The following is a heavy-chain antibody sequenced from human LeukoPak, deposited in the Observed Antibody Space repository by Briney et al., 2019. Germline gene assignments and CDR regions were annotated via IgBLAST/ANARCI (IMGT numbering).Heavy chain of an antibody. CDR3: ARGLMTTVTTGGY. CDR2: INTNTGNP. J-gene: IGHJ4*02. D-gene: IGHD4-17*01. V-gene: IGHV7-4-1*02. CDR1: GYTFTSYA. Sequence: ASVTVSCKASGYTFTSYAMNWVRQAPGQGREWMGWINTNTGNPMYARGFTGRFVFSLDTSVSTAYLQISRLKAEDTAVYYCARGLMTTVTTGGYWGQGTLVTVSS.